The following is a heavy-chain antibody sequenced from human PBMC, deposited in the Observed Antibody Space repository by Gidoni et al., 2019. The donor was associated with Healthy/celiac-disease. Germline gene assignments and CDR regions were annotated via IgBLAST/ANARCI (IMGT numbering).Heavy chain of an antibody. Sequence: EVQLVESGGGLVQPGRSLRLSCTASGFTFGDYAMSWVRQAPGKGLEWVGFIRSKAYGGTTEYAASVKGRFTISRDDSKSIAYLQMNSLKTEDTAVYYCTRVGPTPWFGELFSFDYWGQGTLVTVSS. J-gene: IGHJ4*02. CDR3: TRVGPTPWFGELFSFDY. CDR2: IRSKAYGGTT. V-gene: IGHV3-49*04. D-gene: IGHD3-10*01. CDR1: GFTFGDYA.